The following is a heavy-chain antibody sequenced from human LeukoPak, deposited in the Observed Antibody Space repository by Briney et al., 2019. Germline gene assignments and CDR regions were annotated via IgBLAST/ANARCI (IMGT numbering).Heavy chain of an antibody. D-gene: IGHD4-23*01. V-gene: IGHV3-23*01. J-gene: IGHJ4*02. CDR3: AKDSAYGGNSPSDY. CDR1: GFTFSAYA. CDR2: ISGGGGNT. Sequence: GGSLRLSCAASGFTFSAYAVSWARQAPGKGLEWVSGISGGGGNTHNADSVKGRFTTSRDNSKNTLYLQMNSLRADDTAVYYCAKDSAYGGNSPSDYWGQGTLVTVSS.